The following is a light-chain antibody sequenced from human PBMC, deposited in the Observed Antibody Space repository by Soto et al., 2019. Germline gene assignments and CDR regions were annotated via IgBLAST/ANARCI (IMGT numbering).Light chain of an antibody. CDR3: QQYGSSPIT. CDR1: QSISSSY. V-gene: IGKV3-20*01. CDR2: GAS. J-gene: IGKJ5*01. Sequence: EIVLKQSPGTLSLSPGKRATLSCRASQSISSSYLAWYQQRPGQAPRLLIYGASSRATGIPDRFSGSGSGTEFTLTISRLEPEDFAVYYCQQYGSSPITFGQGTRLEI.